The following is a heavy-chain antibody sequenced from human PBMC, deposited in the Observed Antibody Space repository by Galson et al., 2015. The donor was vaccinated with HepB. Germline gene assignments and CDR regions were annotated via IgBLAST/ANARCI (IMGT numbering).Heavy chain of an antibody. J-gene: IGHJ3*02. CDR3: ARSSGGAFDI. D-gene: IGHD3-22*01. Sequence: TLSLTCTVSGGSISSGDYYWSWIRQPPGKGLEWIGYIYYSGSTYYNPSLKSRVTMSVDTSENQFSLKLNSLTAADTAVYYCARSSGGAFDIWGQGTKVTVSS. V-gene: IGHV4-30-4*01. CDR1: GGSISSGDYY. CDR2: IYYSGST.